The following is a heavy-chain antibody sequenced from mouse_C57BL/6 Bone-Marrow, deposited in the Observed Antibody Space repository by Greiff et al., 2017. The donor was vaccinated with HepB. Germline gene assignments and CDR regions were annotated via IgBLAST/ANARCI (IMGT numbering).Heavy chain of an antibody. J-gene: IGHJ2*01. D-gene: IGHD2-5*01. CDR1: GFNIKDDY. Sequence: EVKLVESGAELVRPGASVKLSCTASGFNIKDDYMHWVKQRPEQGLEWIGWIDPENGDTEYASKFQGKATITADTASNTTYLQLSSLTSEDAAVYYCTGDRVTAYWGQGTTLTVSS. CDR3: TGDRVTAY. V-gene: IGHV14-4*01. CDR2: IDPENGDT.